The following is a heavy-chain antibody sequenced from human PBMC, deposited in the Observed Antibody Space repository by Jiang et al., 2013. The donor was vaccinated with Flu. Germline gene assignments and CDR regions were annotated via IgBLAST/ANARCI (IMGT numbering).Heavy chain of an antibody. Sequence: QLLESGGGLVKPGGSLRLSCAASGFTFSSYSMNWVRQAPGKGLEWVSSISSSSSYIYYADSVKGRFTISRDNAKNSLYLQMNSLRAEDTAVYYCAREAVGPPWVRYYGMDVWGQGTTVTVSS. CDR2: ISSSSSYI. CDR1: GFTFSSYS. V-gene: IGHV3-21*01. D-gene: IGHD6-19*01. CDR3: AREAVGPPWVRYYGMDV. J-gene: IGHJ6*02.